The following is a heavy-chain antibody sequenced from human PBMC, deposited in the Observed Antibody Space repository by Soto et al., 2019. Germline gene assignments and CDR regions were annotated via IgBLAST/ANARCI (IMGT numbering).Heavy chain of an antibody. CDR1: GGTFSSYA. CDR3: AGTENDSSGYYYWFDP. V-gene: IGHV1-69*13. D-gene: IGHD3-22*01. Sequence: ASVKVSCKASGGTFSSYAISRVRQAPGQGLEWMGGIIPIFGTANYAQKFQGRVTITADESTSTAYMELSSLRSEDTAAYYCAGTENDSSGYYYWFDPWGQGTLVTVSS. CDR2: IIPIFGTA. J-gene: IGHJ5*02.